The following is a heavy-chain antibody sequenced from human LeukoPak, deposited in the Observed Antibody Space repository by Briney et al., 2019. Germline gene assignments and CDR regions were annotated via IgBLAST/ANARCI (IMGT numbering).Heavy chain of an antibody. V-gene: IGHV3-30*18. Sequence: GGCLRLSCAASGFTFSSYGMHWVRQAPGKGLEWVAVISYDGSNKYYADSVKGRFTISRDNSKNTLYLQMNSLRAEDTAVYYCAKVFVGATTGYFDYWGQGTLVTVSS. J-gene: IGHJ4*02. CDR3: AKVFVGATTGYFDY. D-gene: IGHD1-26*01. CDR2: ISYDGSNK. CDR1: GFTFSSYG.